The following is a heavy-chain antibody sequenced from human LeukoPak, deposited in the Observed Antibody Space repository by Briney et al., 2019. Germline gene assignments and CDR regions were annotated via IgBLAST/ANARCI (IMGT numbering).Heavy chain of an antibody. CDR1: GFTFSSYS. CDR3: ARGGLYYYDSSGYYYFDY. V-gene: IGHV3-21*01. D-gene: IGHD3-22*01. Sequence: GGTLRLSCAASGFTFSSYSMNWVRQAPRKGLEWVSSISSSSSYIYYADSVKGRFTISRDNAKNSLYLQMNSLRAEDTAVYYCARGGLYYYDSSGYYYFDYWGQGTLVTVSS. J-gene: IGHJ4*02. CDR2: ISSSSSYI.